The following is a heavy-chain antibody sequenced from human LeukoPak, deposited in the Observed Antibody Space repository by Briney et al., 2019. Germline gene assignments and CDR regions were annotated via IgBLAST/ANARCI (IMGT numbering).Heavy chain of an antibody. CDR2: IYYSGST. D-gene: IGHD6-6*01. CDR3: ARVIMDSSSNFDY. Sequence: SETLSLTCPVSGGSISSSSYYWGWIRQPPGKGLEWIGSIYYSGSTYYNPSLKSRVTISVDTSKNQFSLKLSSVTAADTAVYYCARVIMDSSSNFDYWGQGTLVTVSS. CDR1: GGSISSSSYY. J-gene: IGHJ4*02. V-gene: IGHV4-39*07.